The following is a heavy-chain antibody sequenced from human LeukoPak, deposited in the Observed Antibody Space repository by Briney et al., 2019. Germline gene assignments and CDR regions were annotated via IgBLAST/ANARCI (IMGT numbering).Heavy chain of an antibody. J-gene: IGHJ4*02. Sequence: PGGSLRLSCAASGFTFNAFGMNWVRQAPGKGLEWVSSISSSSSYIYYADSVKGRFTISRDNAKNSLYLQMNSLRAEDTAVYYCARDSSPYSSSPLDYWGQGTLVTVSS. D-gene: IGHD6-13*01. CDR1: GFTFNAFG. CDR3: ARDSSPYSSSPLDY. CDR2: ISSSSSYI. V-gene: IGHV3-21*01.